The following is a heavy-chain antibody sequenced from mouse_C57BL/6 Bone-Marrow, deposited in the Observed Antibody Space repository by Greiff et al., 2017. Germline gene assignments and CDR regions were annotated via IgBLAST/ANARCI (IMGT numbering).Heavy chain of an antibody. CDR2: IWSDGST. J-gene: IGHJ4*01. CDR3: ARQGVWDYAMDC. CDR1: GFSLTSYG. Sequence: QVQLKEPGPGLVAPSPSLSITCTVSGFSLTSYGVHWVRQPPGKGLEWLVVIWSDGSTTYNSDPKSRLSISKDNSKSQVFLKMNSLQTDDTAMYCCARQGVWDYAMDCWGQGTYVTVSS. V-gene: IGHV2-6-1*01. D-gene: IGHD4-1*01.